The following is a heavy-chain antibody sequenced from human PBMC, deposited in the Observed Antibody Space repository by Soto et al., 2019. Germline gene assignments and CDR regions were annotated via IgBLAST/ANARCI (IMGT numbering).Heavy chain of an antibody. V-gene: IGHV1-18*01. Sequence: QVQLVQSGAEVKKPGASVKVSCKASGYTFTNYGISWVRQAPGQGLGRMGWINAYNGNTKYAQKRQGRLTMTTDTSTSTAYMELRSLRSDDTAVYYCARDQAMAQFDYWGQGTLVTVSS. CDR2: INAYNGNT. D-gene: IGHD5-18*01. J-gene: IGHJ4*02. CDR3: ARDQAMAQFDY. CDR1: GYTFTNYG.